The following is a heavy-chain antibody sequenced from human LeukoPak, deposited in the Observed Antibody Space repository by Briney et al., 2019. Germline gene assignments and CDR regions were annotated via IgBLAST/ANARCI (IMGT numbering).Heavy chain of an antibody. Sequence: GEFLKTFLKGSGNSFNSYWIGWGRPIPRKGLGWVGIIPPGDSDTRYSPSFQGQVTISADKSISTAYLQWSSLKASDTAMYYCARHSYGDYRGDFDYWGQGTLVTVSS. CDR1: GNSFNSYW. CDR3: ARHSYGDYRGDFDY. V-gene: IGHV5-51*01. D-gene: IGHD4-17*01. CDR2: IPPGDSDT. J-gene: IGHJ4*02.